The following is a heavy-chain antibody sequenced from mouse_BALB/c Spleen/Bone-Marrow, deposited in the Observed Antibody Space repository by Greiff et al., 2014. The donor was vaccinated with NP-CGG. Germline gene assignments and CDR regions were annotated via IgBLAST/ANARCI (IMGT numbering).Heavy chain of an antibody. Sequence: EVKLIESGPELVKPGASVKMSCKASRYTFTNYDLHWVKQKPGQGLEWIGFMNPFNDGTKYNEKFKGKATMTSDKSSSTAYMELSSMTSEDSAVYYCAREVVATDYFDYWGQGTSLTVSS. CDR2: MNPFNDGT. V-gene: IGHV1-14*01. CDR3: AREVVATDYFDY. J-gene: IGHJ2*02. D-gene: IGHD1-1*01. CDR1: RYTFTNYD.